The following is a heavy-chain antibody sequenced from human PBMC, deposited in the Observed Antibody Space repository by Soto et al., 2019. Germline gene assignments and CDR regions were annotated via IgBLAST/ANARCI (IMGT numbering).Heavy chain of an antibody. D-gene: IGHD6-19*01. CDR2: IYSGGST. J-gene: IGHJ3*02. CDR3: ARDAPVDGIYHDAFDI. V-gene: IGHV3-53*04. CDR1: GFTVSSNY. Sequence: EVQLVESGGGLVQPGGSLRLSCAASGFTVSSNYMSWVRQAPGKGLEWVSVIYSGGSTYYADSVKGRFTISRHNSKNTLDLQMNSLGAEDSAVYYCARDAPVDGIYHDAFDIWGQATMVADSS.